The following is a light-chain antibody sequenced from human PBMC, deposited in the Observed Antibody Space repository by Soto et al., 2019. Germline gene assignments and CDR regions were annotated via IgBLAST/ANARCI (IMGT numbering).Light chain of an antibody. V-gene: IGKV4-1*01. Sequence: DIVMTQSPDSLAVSLGERATINCKSSQSVLYSSNNKNYLSWYQQKPGQPPKLLIYWASTRASGVPDRFTGSGSGTDFTLTISSLQAEDVAFYYCQQSYFYPYTFGRGTKLEIK. J-gene: IGKJ2*01. CDR3: QQSYFYPYT. CDR1: QSVLYSSNNKNY. CDR2: WAS.